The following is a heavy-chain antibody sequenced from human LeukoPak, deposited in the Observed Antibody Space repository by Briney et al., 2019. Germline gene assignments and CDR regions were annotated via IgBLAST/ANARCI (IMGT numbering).Heavy chain of an antibody. CDR3: ARDAKLLWFGDYFDY. J-gene: IGHJ4*02. CDR1: GFTFSRYA. V-gene: IGHV3-30*04. Sequence: GGSLRLSCAASGFTFSRYAMHWVRQTPGKGLEWVALISYEGSNKYNTDSVRGRFTISRDNSKNTLYLQMNSLRAEDTAVYYCARDAKLLWFGDYFDYWGQGTLVTVSS. CDR2: ISYEGSNK. D-gene: IGHD3-10*01.